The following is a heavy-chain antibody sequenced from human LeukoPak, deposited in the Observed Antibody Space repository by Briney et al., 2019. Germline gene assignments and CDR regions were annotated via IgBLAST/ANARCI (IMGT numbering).Heavy chain of an antibody. Sequence: GASVNVSFKASGYTFTMYDINGVRQATGQGGEGMGWMNPKRGNTGYTQKFQGRVTMTRNPSISTAYMELSSLRSEATAVYYCASVYILGMDVWGQGTTVTVSS. D-gene: IGHD5-12*01. CDR2: MNPKRGNT. CDR1: GYTFTMYD. CDR3: ASVYILGMDV. J-gene: IGHJ6*02. V-gene: IGHV1-8*01.